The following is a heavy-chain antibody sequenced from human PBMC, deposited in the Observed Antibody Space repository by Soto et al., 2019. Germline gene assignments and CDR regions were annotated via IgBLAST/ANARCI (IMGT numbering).Heavy chain of an antibody. CDR2: IFSDGTT. D-gene: IGHD6-13*01. CDR3: ARGSDLHPYWSNIAAAGRYFDR. J-gene: IGHJ2*01. Sequence: PGGSLRLSCAASGFTVSSSYMSWVRQAPGKGLEYVSVIFSDGTTYYADSVKGRFTISRDNAKNSLYLQMNSLRAEDTAVYYCARGSDLHPYWSNIAAAGRYFDRWGRGTLVTVAS. V-gene: IGHV3-66*01. CDR1: GFTVSSSY.